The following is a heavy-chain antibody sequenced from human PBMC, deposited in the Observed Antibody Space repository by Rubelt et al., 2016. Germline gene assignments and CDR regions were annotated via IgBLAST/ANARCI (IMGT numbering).Heavy chain of an antibody. J-gene: IGHJ4*02. CDR1: GFTFSDYY. CDR3: ARAPYYYDSSGYWAYYFDY. Sequence: QVQLVESGGGLVKPGGSLRLSCAASGFTFSDYYFMWIRQAPGKGLEWISYISSTGSTIYYADSVRGRFTISKDNAKNSLYLEMNSLRAEDTAVYYCARAPYYYDSSGYWAYYFDYWGQGTLVTVSS. D-gene: IGHD3-22*01. CDR2: ISSTGSTI. V-gene: IGHV3-11*01.